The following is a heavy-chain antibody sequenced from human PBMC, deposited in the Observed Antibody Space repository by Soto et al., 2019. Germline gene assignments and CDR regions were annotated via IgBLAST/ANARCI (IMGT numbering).Heavy chain of an antibody. Sequence: EASVTGSCKASGSTFITYYIHLVRQAPGQGLEWMGIINPRSGKTTYAQKFQGRVTMTRDTSASTAYMTLTSLKPEDTAVYYCTADDAIHLWSPADHWGQGTLVTVSS. CDR1: GSTFITYY. J-gene: IGHJ4*02. D-gene: IGHD5-18*01. CDR3: TADDAIHLWSPADH. V-gene: IGHV1-46*01. CDR2: INPRSGKT.